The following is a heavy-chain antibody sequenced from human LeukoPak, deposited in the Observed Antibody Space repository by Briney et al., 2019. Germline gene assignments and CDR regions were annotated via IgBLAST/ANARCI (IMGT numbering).Heavy chain of an antibody. Sequence: ASVKVSCKASGYTFTSYDISWVRQAPGQGLEWMGWISGYNSNTNYAQKLQGRVTVTTDTSTSTVYTELRSLRSDDTAVYYCARGGYRYGYDYWGQGTLVTVSS. J-gene: IGHJ4*02. CDR3: ARGGYRYGYDY. CDR1: GYTFTSYD. V-gene: IGHV1-18*04. CDR2: ISGYNSNT. D-gene: IGHD5-18*01.